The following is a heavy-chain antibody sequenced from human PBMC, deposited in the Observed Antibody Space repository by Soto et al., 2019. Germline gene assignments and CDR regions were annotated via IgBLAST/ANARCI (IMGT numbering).Heavy chain of an antibody. CDR1: GGSISSYY. V-gene: IGHV4-59*01. CDR3: ARLGIAAPTADYYGMDV. D-gene: IGHD6-6*01. J-gene: IGHJ6*02. Sequence: SETLSLTCTVSGGSISSYYWSWIRQPPGKGLEWIGYIYYSGSTNYNPSLKSRVTISVDTSKNQFSLKLSSVTAADTAVYYCARLGIAAPTADYYGMDVWGQGTTVTVSS. CDR2: IYYSGST.